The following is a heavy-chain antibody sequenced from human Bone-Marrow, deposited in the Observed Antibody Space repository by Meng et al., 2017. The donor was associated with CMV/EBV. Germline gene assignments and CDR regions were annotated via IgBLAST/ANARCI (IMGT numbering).Heavy chain of an antibody. J-gene: IGHJ4*02. CDR1: GGTFSSYA. D-gene: IGHD6-19*01. Sequence: ASVKVSCKASGGTFSSYAISWVRQAPGQGLEWMGWINPNTDGTNYAQKFQGRVAMTRDTSTSTVYMELSSLRSEDTAVYYCASTSSGWYSLDYWGQGTLVTVSS. V-gene: IGHV1-2*02. CDR2: INPNTDGT. CDR3: ASTSSGWYSLDY.